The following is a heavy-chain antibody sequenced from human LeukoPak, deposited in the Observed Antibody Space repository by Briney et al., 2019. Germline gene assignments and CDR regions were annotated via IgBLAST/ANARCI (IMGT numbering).Heavy chain of an antibody. CDR3: AKDGGIVVNYFDS. V-gene: IGHV3-33*06. CDR2: IWYDGSNK. J-gene: IGHJ4*02. D-gene: IGHD3-22*01. Sequence: GRSLRLSCAASGFTFSSHGMHWVRQAPGKGREWVAVIWYDGSNKYYADSVTGRFTISRDSSKNTLYLQMNSLRAEDTAVYYCAKDGGIVVNYFDSWGKGTLVTVSS. CDR1: GFTFSSHG.